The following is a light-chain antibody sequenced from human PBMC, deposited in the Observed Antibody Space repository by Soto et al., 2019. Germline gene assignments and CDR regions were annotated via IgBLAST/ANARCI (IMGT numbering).Light chain of an antibody. V-gene: IGLV1-44*01. CDR1: SSNIGSNA. J-gene: IGLJ3*02. CDR3: AGWDDSLNGWV. Sequence: QLVLTQPPSASGTPGQRVTISCSGSSSNIGSNAVNWYQQLPGTAPKLLIYSNDQRPSGVPDRFSGSESGTSASLAISGLQSEDEADYYCAGWDDSLNGWVFGGGTQLTVL. CDR2: SND.